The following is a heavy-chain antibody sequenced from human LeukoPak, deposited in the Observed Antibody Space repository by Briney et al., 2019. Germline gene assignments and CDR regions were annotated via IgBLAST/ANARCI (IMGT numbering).Heavy chain of an antibody. D-gene: IGHD3-22*01. Sequence: SETLSLTCTVSGGSISSYYWSWIRQPAGKGLEWIGRIYTSGSTNYNPSLKSRVTMSVDTSKNQFSLKLSSVTAADTAVYYCARLGFDYDSSSRVQLGYYGTDVWGQGTTVTVSS. CDR3: ARLGFDYDSSSRVQLGYYGTDV. V-gene: IGHV4-4*07. J-gene: IGHJ6*02. CDR1: GGSISSYY. CDR2: IYTSGST.